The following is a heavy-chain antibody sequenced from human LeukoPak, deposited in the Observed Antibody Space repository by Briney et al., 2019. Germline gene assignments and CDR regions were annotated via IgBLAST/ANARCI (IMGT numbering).Heavy chain of an antibody. CDR3: AKDQSMGYYDSSGYFALDY. J-gene: IGHJ4*02. D-gene: IGHD3-22*01. Sequence: PGGSLRLSCAASRFTFSNYGMSWVRQAPGKGLEWVSAISSSGDNTYYADSVKGRFTISRDNSKNTLYLQMNSLRAEDTAVYYCAKDQSMGYYDSSGYFALDYWGQGTLVTVSS. V-gene: IGHV3-23*01. CDR2: ISSSGDNT. CDR1: RFTFSNYG.